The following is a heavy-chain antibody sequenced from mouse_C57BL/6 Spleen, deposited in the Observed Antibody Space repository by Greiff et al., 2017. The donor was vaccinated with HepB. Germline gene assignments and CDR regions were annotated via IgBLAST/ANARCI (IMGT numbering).Heavy chain of an antibody. CDR1: GFTFSDYG. V-gene: IGHV5-17*01. CDR3: ASNYDYYAMDY. J-gene: IGHJ4*01. CDR2: ISSGSSTI. D-gene: IGHD2-1*01. Sequence: EVKLEESGGGLVKPGGSLKLSCAASGFTFSDYGMHWVRQAPEKGLEWVAYISSGSSTIYYADTVKGRFTISRDNAKNTLFLQMTSLRSEDTAMYYCASNYDYYAMDYWGQGTSVTVSS.